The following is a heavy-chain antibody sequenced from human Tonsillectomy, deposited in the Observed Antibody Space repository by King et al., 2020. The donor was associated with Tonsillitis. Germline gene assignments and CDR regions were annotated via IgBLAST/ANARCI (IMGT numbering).Heavy chain of an antibody. CDR2: IYITGST. CDR3: ARSAGGMIRGVISFDY. D-gene: IGHD3-10*01. V-gene: IGHV4-39*07. CDR1: GDSISTTSHY. J-gene: IGHJ4*02. Sequence: LQLQESGPGPVKPSETLSLTCSVSGDSISTTSHYWSWIRQPPGKGPEWIGSIYITGSTYYNPSLQSRHSISIDTSRDQLSLKVTSVTAADTAAYVCARSAGGMIRGVISFDYWGQGTLVTVPS.